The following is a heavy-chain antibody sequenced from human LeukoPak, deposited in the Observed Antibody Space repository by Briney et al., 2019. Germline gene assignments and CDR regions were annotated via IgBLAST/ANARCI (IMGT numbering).Heavy chain of an antibody. CDR2: IDPADSYT. V-gene: IGHV5-10-1*01. J-gene: IGHJ4*02. CDR1: GYSFTSYW. D-gene: IGHD1-1*01. Sequence: HGESLKISCQGSGYSFTSYWICWVRQMPGRGLEWMGRIDPADSYTNYSPSFQGHVTFSADKSISTAYLQWSTLKASDTAMYYCARQLTSGDCDYWGQGTLVTVSS. CDR3: ARQLTSGDCDY.